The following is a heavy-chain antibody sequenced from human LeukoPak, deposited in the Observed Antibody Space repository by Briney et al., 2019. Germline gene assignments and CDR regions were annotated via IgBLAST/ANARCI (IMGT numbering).Heavy chain of an antibody. D-gene: IGHD2-8*02. Sequence: EGSLRLSCAASGFTVSSNYMGWVRQAPGKGLEWVSIIYTGGNTYYADSVEGRFTISRDNSKNTLYLQMNSLRAEDTAVYYWAKDGGYCTGGGCVPDCWGNGTLVTVCS. V-gene: IGHV3-53*05. J-gene: IGHJ5*01. CDR2: IYTGGNT. CDR3: AKDGGYCTGGGCVPDC. CDR1: GFTVSSNY.